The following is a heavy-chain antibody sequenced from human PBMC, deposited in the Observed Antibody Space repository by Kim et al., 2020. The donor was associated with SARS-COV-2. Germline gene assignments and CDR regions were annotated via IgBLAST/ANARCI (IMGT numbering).Heavy chain of an antibody. Sequence: GGSLRLSCAASGFTFSSYAMSWVRQAPGKGLEWVSAISGSGGSTYYADSVKGRFTISRDNSKNTLYLQMNSLRAEDTAVYYCAKDPNPNKLRFLEWVPGSAFEIWGQGTMVPVSS. CDR3: AKDPNPNKLRFLEWVPGSAFEI. D-gene: IGHD3-3*01. J-gene: IGHJ3*02. CDR1: GFTFSSYA. CDR2: ISGSGGST. V-gene: IGHV3-23*01.